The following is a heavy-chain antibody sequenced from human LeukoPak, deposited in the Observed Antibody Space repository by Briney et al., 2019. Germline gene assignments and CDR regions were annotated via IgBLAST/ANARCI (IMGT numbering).Heavy chain of an antibody. CDR2: INPSGGST. CDR3: ARGPYYYDSSGLSRQDV. CDR1: GYTFTSYY. Sequence: ASVTVSCKASGYTFTSYYMHWVRQAPGQGLEWMGIINPSGGSTSYAQKFQGRVTMTRDTSTSTVYMELSSLRSEDTAVYYCARGPYYYDSSGLSRQDVWGQGTTVTVSS. J-gene: IGHJ6*02. V-gene: IGHV1-46*01. D-gene: IGHD3-22*01.